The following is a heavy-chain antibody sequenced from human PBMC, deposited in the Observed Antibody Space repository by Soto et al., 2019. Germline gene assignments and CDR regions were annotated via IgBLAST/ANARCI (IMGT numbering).Heavy chain of an antibody. Sequence: SETLSLTCTVSGGSISSYYWSWIRQPPGKELEWIGYIYYSGSTNYNPSLKSRVTISVDTSKNQFSLKLSSVTAADTAVYYCARVYDSSGNYYFDYWGQGTLVTVSS. J-gene: IGHJ4*02. CDR2: IYYSGST. CDR3: ARVYDSSGNYYFDY. CDR1: GGSISSYY. V-gene: IGHV4-59*01. D-gene: IGHD3-22*01.